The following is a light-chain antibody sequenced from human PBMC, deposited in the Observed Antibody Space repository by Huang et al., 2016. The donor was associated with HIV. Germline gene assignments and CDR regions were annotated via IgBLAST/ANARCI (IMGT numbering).Light chain of an antibody. Sequence: DIVMTQSPDSLAVSLGERATITCKSSRSVFHSPNKNNYLAWYQHQPGQPPKLLLYWASARESGVPDRFNGSGSGTDFTFTISSLQAEDVALYYCQQYYKTPLTFGGGTRVELK. J-gene: IGKJ4*01. V-gene: IGKV4-1*01. CDR1: RSVFHSPNKNNY. CDR3: QQYYKTPLT. CDR2: WAS.